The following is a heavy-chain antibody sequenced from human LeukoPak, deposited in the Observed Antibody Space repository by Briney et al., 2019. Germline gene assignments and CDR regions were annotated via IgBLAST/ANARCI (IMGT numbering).Heavy chain of an antibody. V-gene: IGHV4-31*03. CDR2: ISGSGST. CDR1: GGSILGGAYC. J-gene: IGHJ4*02. Sequence: TSQTLSLTCTVSGGSILGGAYCWTWIRQHPARGLEWIGYISGSGSTNYNPAHKSRLTISLDPSKNQFSLKLSSVTAADTAVYYCARTPYDSSGFGFFDYWGQGTLVTVSS. CDR3: ARTPYDSSGFGFFDY. D-gene: IGHD3-22*01.